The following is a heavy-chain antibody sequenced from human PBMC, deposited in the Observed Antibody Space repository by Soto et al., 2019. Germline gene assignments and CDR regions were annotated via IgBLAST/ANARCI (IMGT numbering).Heavy chain of an antibody. CDR2: ISWNSGSI. CDR1: GFTFDDYA. D-gene: IGHD3-10*01. Sequence: EVQLVESGGGLVQPGRSLRLSCAASGFTFDDYAMHWVRQAPGKGLEWVSGISWNSGSIGYADSVKGRFTISRDNAKNSLYLQMNSLRAEDTALYYCAKGDRYYYGSGSLFDYWGQGTLVTVSS. J-gene: IGHJ4*02. CDR3: AKGDRYYYGSGSLFDY. V-gene: IGHV3-9*01.